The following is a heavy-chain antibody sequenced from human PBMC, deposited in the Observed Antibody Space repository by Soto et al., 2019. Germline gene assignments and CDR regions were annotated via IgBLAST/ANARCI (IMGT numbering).Heavy chain of an antibody. CDR2: MNPNSGNT. CDR3: ARFYRLGYCNGGSCHHMDV. CDR1: GYTFTSYD. V-gene: IGHV1-8*01. J-gene: IGHJ6*03. Sequence: QVQLVQSGAEVKKPGASVKVSCKASGYTFTSYDINWVRQATGQGLEWMGWMNPNSGNTGYAQKFQGRVTMTRNTSISTAYVELSSLRPEDTAVYYCARFYRLGYCNGGSCHHMDVWGKGTTVTVSS. D-gene: IGHD2-15*01.